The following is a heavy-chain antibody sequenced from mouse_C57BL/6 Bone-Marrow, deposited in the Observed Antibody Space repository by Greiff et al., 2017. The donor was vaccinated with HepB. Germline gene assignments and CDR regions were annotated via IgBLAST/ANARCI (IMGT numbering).Heavy chain of an antibody. D-gene: IGHD1-1*01. J-gene: IGHJ4*01. CDR1: GYTFTDYY. CDR3: ARDEDYYGSSYVGFDY. V-gene: IGHV1-26*01. Sequence: VQLQQSGPELVKPGASVKISCKASGYTFTDYYMNWVKQSHGKSLEWIGDINPNNGGTSYNQKFKGKATLTVDKSSSTAYMELRSLTSEDSAVYYCARDEDYYGSSYVGFDYWGQGTAVTVSS. CDR2: INPNNGGT.